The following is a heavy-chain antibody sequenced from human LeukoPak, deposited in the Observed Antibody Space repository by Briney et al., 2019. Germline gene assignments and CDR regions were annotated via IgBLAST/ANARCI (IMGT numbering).Heavy chain of an antibody. Sequence: GGSLRLSCAASGFTFSSYAMHWVRQAPGKGLEWVAVISYDGSNKYYADSVKGRFTISRDNSKNTLYLQMNSLRAEDTAVYYCARGGAAIYSSGLLGYWGQGTLVTVSS. V-gene: IGHV3-30-3*01. J-gene: IGHJ4*02. CDR3: ARGGAAIYSSGLLGY. CDR2: ISYDGSNK. CDR1: GFTFSSYA. D-gene: IGHD6-19*01.